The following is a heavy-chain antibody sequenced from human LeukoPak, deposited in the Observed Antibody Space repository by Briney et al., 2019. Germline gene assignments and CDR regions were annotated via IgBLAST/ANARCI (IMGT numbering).Heavy chain of an antibody. CDR3: ACRGNTSGDYPGWFDP. CDR1: GGSFSGYY. CDR2: INHSGST. V-gene: IGHV4-34*01. Sequence: SETLSLTCAVYGGSFSGYYWSWIRQPPGKGLEWIGEINHSGSTNYSPSLKSRVTISVDTSKNQFSLKLSSVTAADTAVYYCACRGNTSGDYPGWFDPWGQGTLVTVSS. J-gene: IGHJ5*02. D-gene: IGHD4-17*01.